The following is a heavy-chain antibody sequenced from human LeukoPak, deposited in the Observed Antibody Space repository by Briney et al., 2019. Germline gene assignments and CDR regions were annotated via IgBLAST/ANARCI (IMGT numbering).Heavy chain of an antibody. CDR1: GFTFSSYA. V-gene: IGHV3-30*04. Sequence: GRSLSLSCAASGFTFSSYAMHWVRQAPGKGLEWVAVTSFDGSDKFYAGSVRGRFTISRDNSGNTLYLQLNSPRAEDTAVYYCATQPCSGGRCYLLHWGQGTLVTVSS. J-gene: IGHJ4*02. D-gene: IGHD2-15*01. CDR2: TSFDGSDK. CDR3: ATQPCSGGRCYLLH.